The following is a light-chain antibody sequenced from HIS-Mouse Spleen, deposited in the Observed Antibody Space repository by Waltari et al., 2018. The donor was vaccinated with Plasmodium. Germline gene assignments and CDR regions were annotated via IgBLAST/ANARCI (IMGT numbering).Light chain of an antibody. J-gene: IGKJ3*01. CDR3: QQYNNWSFT. CDR1: QSVSSN. V-gene: IGKV3-15*01. CDR2: GAS. Sequence: EIVMTQSPATLSVSPGARATLSCRASQSVSSNLAWYQQKPGQAPRLFIYGASTRATGIPARFSGSGSGTEFTLTISSLQSEDFAVYYCQQYNNWSFTFGPGTKVDIK.